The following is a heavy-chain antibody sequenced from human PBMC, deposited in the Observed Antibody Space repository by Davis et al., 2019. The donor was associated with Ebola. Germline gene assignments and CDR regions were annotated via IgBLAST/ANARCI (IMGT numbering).Heavy chain of an antibody. CDR3: ARDAPQQWHKALCY. V-gene: IGHV1-8*03. J-gene: IGHJ4*02. D-gene: IGHD6-19*01. Sequence: ASVKVSCKASGYTFTSYDINWVRQATGQGLEWMGWMNPNSGNTGYAQKFQGRVTITRNTSISTAYMELSRLRSDDTAVYYCARDAPQQWHKALCYWGQGTLVTVSS. CDR2: MNPNSGNT. CDR1: GYTFTSYD.